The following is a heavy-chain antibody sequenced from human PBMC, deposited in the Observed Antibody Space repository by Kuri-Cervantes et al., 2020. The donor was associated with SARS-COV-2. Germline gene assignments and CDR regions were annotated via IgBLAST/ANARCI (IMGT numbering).Heavy chain of an antibody. V-gene: IGHV3-33*01. D-gene: IGHD1-26*01. Sequence: GESLKISCAASGFTFSSYGMHWVRQAPGKGLEWVAVIWYDGSNKSYADSVRGRFTISRDKSKNTLYLQMNSLRAGDTAVYYCARAPSILGATLGYFQQWGQGTLVTVSS. CDR1: GFTFSSYG. J-gene: IGHJ1*01. CDR2: IWYDGSNK. CDR3: ARAPSILGATLGYFQQ.